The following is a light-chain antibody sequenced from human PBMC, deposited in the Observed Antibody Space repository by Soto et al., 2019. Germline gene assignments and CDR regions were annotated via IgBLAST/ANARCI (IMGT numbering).Light chain of an antibody. Sequence: QSALTQPPSASGSPGQSVTISCTGTSSDVGGYNYVSWYQQHPGEAPKILIYEVAKRPPGVPDRFSGAKSGNTASLTVSGLLTEDGADYYCASFATSNTLVFGGGTKLTVL. CDR1: SSDVGGYNY. V-gene: IGLV2-8*01. CDR3: ASFATSNTLV. J-gene: IGLJ2*01. CDR2: EVA.